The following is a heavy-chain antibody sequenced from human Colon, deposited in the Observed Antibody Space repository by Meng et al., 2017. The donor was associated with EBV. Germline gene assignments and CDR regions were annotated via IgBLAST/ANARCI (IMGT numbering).Heavy chain of an antibody. CDR2: IYYRGST. CDR3: VISSHN. V-gene: IGHV4-39*07. CDR1: GGSITSTSSY. Sequence: QLHLKESGPGVVKPSETLSLTCTIAGGSITSTSSYWGWVRQPTGKGLEWIGSIYYRGSTNYNPSLKSRISMSVDMSKNQFSLKVNSVTAADTAIYYCVISSHNWGQGTLVTVSS. J-gene: IGHJ4*02. D-gene: IGHD3-3*02.